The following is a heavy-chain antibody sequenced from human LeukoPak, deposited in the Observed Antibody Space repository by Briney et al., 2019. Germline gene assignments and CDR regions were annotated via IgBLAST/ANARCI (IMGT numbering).Heavy chain of an antibody. CDR1: GGSISSYY. V-gene: IGHV4-59*12. CDR3: AREGTIFGVVIDY. J-gene: IGHJ4*02. D-gene: IGHD3-3*01. Sequence: SSETLSLTCTVSGGSISSYYWSWIRQPPGKGLEWIGYIYYSGSTNYNPSLKSRVTMSVDTSKNQFSLKLSSVTAADTAVYYCAREGTIFGVVIDYWGQGTLVTVSS. CDR2: IYYSGST.